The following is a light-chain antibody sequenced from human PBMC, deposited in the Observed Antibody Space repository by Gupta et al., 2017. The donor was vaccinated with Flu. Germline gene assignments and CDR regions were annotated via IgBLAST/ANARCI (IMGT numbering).Light chain of an antibody. CDR3: QQLNTDPPIT. J-gene: IGKJ5*01. CDR1: QAISSY. CDR2: ASS. V-gene: IGKV1-9*01. Sequence: DIQLTQSPSFLSASVGDRITITCRASQAISSYLAWYQQKPGKAPKLLIYASSTLQSGVPSRFSGSGSGTEFTLTISSLQPEDFATYFCQQLNTDPPITFGQGTRLEIK.